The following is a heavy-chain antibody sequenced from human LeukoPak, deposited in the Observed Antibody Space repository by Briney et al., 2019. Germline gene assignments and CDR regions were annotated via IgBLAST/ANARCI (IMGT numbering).Heavy chain of an antibody. V-gene: IGHV1-46*03. J-gene: IGHJ4*02. CDR1: GYTFTSYY. CDR2: INPSGGST. CDR3: ASGEKMATIWYYFDY. D-gene: IGHD5-24*01. Sequence: ASVKVSCKASGYTFTSYYMHWVRQAPGQGLEWMGIINPSGGSTSYAQKFQGRVTMTRDTSTSTVYMELSSLRSEDTAVYYCASGEKMATIWYYFDYRGQGTLVTVSS.